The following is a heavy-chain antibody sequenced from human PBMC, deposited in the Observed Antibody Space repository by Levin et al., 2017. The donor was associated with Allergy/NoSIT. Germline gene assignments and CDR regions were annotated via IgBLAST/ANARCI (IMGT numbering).Heavy chain of an antibody. CDR2: IYYTGST. D-gene: IGHD6-6*01. J-gene: IGHJ4*02. CDR1: GGSISSNNYY. CDR3: ARGLSWSIPARLAIDF. Sequence: SQTLSLTCTVSGGSISSNNYYWGWIRQPPGKGLEWIGTIYYTGSTYYNPSLKSRVTISIDSSKSQFSLKLTSVTAADTAIYYCARGLSWSIPARLAIDFWGQGTLVTVSS. V-gene: IGHV4-39*07.